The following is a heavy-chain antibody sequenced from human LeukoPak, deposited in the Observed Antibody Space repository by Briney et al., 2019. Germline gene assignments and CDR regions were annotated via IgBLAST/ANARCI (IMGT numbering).Heavy chain of an antibody. Sequence: GGSLRLSCAASGFIFTTYAMIWVRQAPGKGLESVSTISGGGGSTFYADSVKGRFTIFRVNSKNTLYLQMNSTRAEDTAIYYCAKDMSDYTNFPDVWGQGTTVTVSS. V-gene: IGHV3-23*01. CDR3: AKDMSDYTNFPDV. J-gene: IGHJ6*02. D-gene: IGHD4-11*01. CDR1: GFIFTTYA. CDR2: ISGGGGST.